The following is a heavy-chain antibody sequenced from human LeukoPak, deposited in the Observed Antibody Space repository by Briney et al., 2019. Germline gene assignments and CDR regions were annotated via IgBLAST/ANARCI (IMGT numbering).Heavy chain of an antibody. CDR3: CMGDSSGYNDY. CDR2: IYSGGST. CDR1: GFTVSSNY. Sequence: PGGSLRLSCAASGFTVSSNYMSWVRQAPGKGLEWVSVIYSGGSTYCADSVKGRFTISRDNSKNTLYLQMNSLRAEDTAVYYWCMGDSSGYNDYWGQGTLVTVSS. D-gene: IGHD3-22*01. V-gene: IGHV3-53*01. J-gene: IGHJ4*02.